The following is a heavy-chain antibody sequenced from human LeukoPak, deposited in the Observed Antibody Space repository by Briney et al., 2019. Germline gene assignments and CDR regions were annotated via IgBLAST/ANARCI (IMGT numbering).Heavy chain of an antibody. J-gene: IGHJ4*02. CDR2: IYYSGST. V-gene: IGHV4-59*08. CDR1: GGTISSYY. CDR3: ARHGAGYSSGWSDY. D-gene: IGHD6-19*01. Sequence: PSETLSLTCTVSGGTISSYYWSWIRQPPGKGLEWIGYIYYSGSTNYNPSLKSRVTISVDTSKNQFSLKLSSVTAADTAVYYCARHGAGYSSGWSDYWGQGTLVTVSS.